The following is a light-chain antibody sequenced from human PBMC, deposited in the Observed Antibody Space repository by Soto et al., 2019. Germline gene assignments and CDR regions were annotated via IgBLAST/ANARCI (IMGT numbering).Light chain of an antibody. V-gene: IGKV1-27*01. CDR3: QKYNSDPPWT. CDR1: QGIRYY. Sequence: DIQMTQSPSSLSASVGDRVTITSRASQGIRYYLAWYQQKPGKVPKLLIYGASTLQSGVPFRFSGSGSGTDFTLTISSLQPEDAATYYCQKYNSDPPWTFGQGTKVERK. J-gene: IGKJ1*01. CDR2: GAS.